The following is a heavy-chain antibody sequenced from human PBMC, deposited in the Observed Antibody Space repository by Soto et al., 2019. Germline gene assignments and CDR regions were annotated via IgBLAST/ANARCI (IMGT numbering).Heavy chain of an antibody. Sequence: PVKVSCKASGGTFRSYSISWVRQAPGQGLEWMGGIIPIFDITNYAQKFQGRVTITADESTSTAYMELSSLGSDDTAVYYCARPDEGGYSSSHHYYYALDVWGQGTTVTVSS. CDR3: ARPDEGGYSSSHHYYYALDV. D-gene: IGHD3-22*01. CDR1: GGTFRSYS. J-gene: IGHJ6*02. CDR2: IIPIFDIT. V-gene: IGHV1-69*13.